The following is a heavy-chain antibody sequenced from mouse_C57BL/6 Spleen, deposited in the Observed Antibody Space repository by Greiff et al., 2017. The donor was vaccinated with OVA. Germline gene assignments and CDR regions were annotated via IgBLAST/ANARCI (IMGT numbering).Heavy chain of an antibody. J-gene: IGHJ2*01. CDR3: TRWVLRFYFDY. D-gene: IGHD2-3*01. V-gene: IGHV1-15*01. CDR2: IDPETGGT. Sequence: VQLQQSGAELVRPGASVTLSCKASGYTFTDYEMHWVKQTPVHGLEWIGAIDPETGGTAYNQKFKGKAILTADKSSSTAYMELRSLTSEDSAVYYCTRWVLRFYFDYWGKGTTLTVSS. CDR1: GYTFTDYE.